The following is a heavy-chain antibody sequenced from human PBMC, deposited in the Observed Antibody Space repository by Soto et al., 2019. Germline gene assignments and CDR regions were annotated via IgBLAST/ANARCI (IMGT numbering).Heavy chain of an antibody. J-gene: IGHJ5*02. V-gene: IGHV1-69*13. D-gene: IGHD3-9*01. Sequence: GASVKVSCKASGGTFSSYAISWVRQAPGQGLEWMGGIIPIFGTANYAQKFQGRVTITADESTSTAYMELSSLRSEDTAVYYCARVVGGWAVLRYFDWSRSDNWFDPWGQGTLVTVSS. CDR2: IIPIFGTA. CDR3: ARVVGGWAVLRYFDWSRSDNWFDP. CDR1: GGTFSSYA.